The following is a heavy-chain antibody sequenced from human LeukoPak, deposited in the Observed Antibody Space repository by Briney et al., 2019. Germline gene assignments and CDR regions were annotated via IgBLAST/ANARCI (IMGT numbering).Heavy chain of an antibody. J-gene: IGHJ4*02. V-gene: IGHV3-30*02. D-gene: IGHD6-19*01. CDR3: AKVGFGWYQIDY. CDR2: IRYDGTSQ. CDR1: GFTLSIYG. Sequence: GGSLRLSCATSGFTLSIYGMHWVRQAPGKGLGWVAFIRYDGTSQYYTDSVKGRFTISRDNSMNTMYLQMNSLRVEDTAVYYCAKVGFGWYQIDYWGQGTLVTVSS.